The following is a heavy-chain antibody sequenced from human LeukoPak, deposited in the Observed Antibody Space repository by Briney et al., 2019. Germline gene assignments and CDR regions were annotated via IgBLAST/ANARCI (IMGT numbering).Heavy chain of an antibody. CDR2: ISGSGGST. CDR3: AKDLSRYYYGSGSLDY. J-gene: IGHJ4*02. V-gene: IGHV3-23*01. Sequence: PGGSLRLSCAASGFTVSSNYMSWVRQAPGKGLEWVSAISGSGGSTYYADSVKGRVTISRDNSKNTLYLQMNSPRAEDTAVYYCAKDLSRYYYGSGSLDYWSQGTLVTVSS. D-gene: IGHD3-10*01. CDR1: GFTVSSNY.